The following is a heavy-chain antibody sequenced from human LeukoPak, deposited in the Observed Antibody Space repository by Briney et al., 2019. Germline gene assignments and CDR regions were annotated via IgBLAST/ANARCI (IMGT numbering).Heavy chain of an antibody. J-gene: IGHJ4*02. Sequence: ASVKVSCKASGHTFTTFYMHWVRQAPGKGLEWMGIFDPSGGSTSYAQKFQGRVTMTSDTSTSTLYMQLSSLRSDDTAVYYCARDTRDYGDPLPLNWGQGTLVTVSS. CDR1: GHTFTTFY. CDR3: ARDTRDYGDPLPLN. D-gene: IGHD4-17*01. V-gene: IGHV1-46*01. CDR2: FDPSGGST.